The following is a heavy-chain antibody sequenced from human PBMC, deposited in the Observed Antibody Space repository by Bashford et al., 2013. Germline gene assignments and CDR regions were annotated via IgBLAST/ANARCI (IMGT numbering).Heavy chain of an antibody. CDR2: IYHSGST. Sequence: SETLSLTCTVSGVSISSTYWWSWVRQPPGKGLEYIGQIYHSGSTNYNPSLKRRVTTSVDKSKNQFSLSLTSVTAADTAVYYCARLNKPKFNWGAKYDAFDLWGPGTLVTVSS. D-gene: IGHD7-27*01. J-gene: IGHJ3*01. CDR1: GVSISSTYW. CDR3: ARLNKPKFNWGAKYDAFDL. V-gene: IGHV4-4*02.